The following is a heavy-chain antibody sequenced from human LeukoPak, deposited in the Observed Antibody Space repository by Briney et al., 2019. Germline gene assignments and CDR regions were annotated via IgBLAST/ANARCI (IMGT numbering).Heavy chain of an antibody. CDR3: ARNGDNSAGGSGSYFS. V-gene: IGHV4-34*01. CDR1: GGSFSGYY. D-gene: IGHD3-10*01. J-gene: IGHJ4*02. CDR2: INHSGST. Sequence: PSETLSLTCAVYGGSFSGYYWSWIRQPPGKGLEWIGEINHSGSTNYNPSLKSRVTISVDTSKNQFSLKLSSVTAADTAVYYCARNGDNSAGGSGSYFSWGQGTLVTVSS.